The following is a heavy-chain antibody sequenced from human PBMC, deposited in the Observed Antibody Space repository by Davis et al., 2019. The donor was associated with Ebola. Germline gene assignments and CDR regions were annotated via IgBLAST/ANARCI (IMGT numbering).Heavy chain of an antibody. CDR2: TYYRSTWYV. D-gene: IGHD3-22*01. CDR1: GDSVSSNTAA. V-gene: IGHV6-1*01. CDR3: ARDPPYDQGYDY. J-gene: IGHJ4*02. Sequence: LRLSCAISGDSVSSNTAAWNWIRQSPSRGLEWLGRTYYRSTWYVDYAVSVKGRMTITSDTSKNQFSLQLTSVTPEDTAAYYCARDPPYDQGYDYWGQGIPVTVSS.